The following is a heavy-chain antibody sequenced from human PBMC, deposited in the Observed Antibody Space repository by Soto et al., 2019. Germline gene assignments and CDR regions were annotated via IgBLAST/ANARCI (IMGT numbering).Heavy chain of an antibody. J-gene: IGHJ4*02. D-gene: IGHD4-17*01. CDR1: GFSFNDST. V-gene: IGHV3-73*01. Sequence: EEQLVESGGGLVQPGGSLKLACAASGFSFNDSTIHWVRQASGRGLEWLGRIRSKAKSYATAYAASVRGRFSISRDASKNTAYLLLHSLKPEDSAMYYCSRHTGDYGDYLAAFDHWGQGTRVSVSS. CDR3: SRHTGDYGDYLAAFDH. CDR2: IRSKAKSYAT.